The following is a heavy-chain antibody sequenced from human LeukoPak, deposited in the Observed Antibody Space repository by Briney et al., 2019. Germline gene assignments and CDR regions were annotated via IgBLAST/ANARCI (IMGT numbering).Heavy chain of an antibody. CDR3: ARVDRSSTSCYPDY. V-gene: IGHV4-30-2*01. CDR2: IYHSGST. D-gene: IGHD2-2*01. J-gene: IGHJ4*02. CDR1: GGSISSGGYS. Sequence: SQTLSLTCAVSGGSISSGGYSWSWIRQPPGKGLEWIGYIYHSGSTYYNPSLKSRVTISVDRSKNQFSLKLSSVTAADTAVYYCARVDRSSTSCYPDYWGQGTLVTVSS.